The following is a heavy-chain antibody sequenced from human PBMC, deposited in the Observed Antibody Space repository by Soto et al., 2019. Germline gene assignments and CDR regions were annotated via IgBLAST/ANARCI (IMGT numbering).Heavy chain of an antibody. Sequence: GGSLRLSCAASGFTFGSYAMSWVRQAPGKGLEWVSGISSSGGKTYYADSVKGRFTISRDNSQNTVYVQMNSLRAEDTAVYYCAKLTRTGPAGAFAIWGQGTMVTVSS. CDR3: AKLTRTGPAGAFAI. V-gene: IGHV3-23*01. D-gene: IGHD6-25*01. J-gene: IGHJ3*02. CDR2: ISSSGGKT. CDR1: GFTFGSYA.